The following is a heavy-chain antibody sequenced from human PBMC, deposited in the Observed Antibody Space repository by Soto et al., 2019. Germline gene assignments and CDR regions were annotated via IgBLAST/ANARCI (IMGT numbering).Heavy chain of an antibody. D-gene: IGHD4-17*01. CDR2: ISYDGSNK. V-gene: IGHV3-30*18. CDR3: AKDPLGYGDYVYYFDY. Sequence: GGSLRLSCAASGFTFSIYGMHWVRQAPGKGLEWVAVISYDGSNKYYADSVKGRFTISRDNSKNTLYLQMNSLRAEDTAVYYCAKDPLGYGDYVYYFDYWGQGTLVTAPQ. J-gene: IGHJ4*02. CDR1: GFTFSIYG.